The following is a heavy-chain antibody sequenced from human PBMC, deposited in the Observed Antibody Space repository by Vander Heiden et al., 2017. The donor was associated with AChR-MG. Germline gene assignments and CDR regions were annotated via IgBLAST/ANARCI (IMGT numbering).Heavy chain of an antibody. CDR3: ARGDGNFGVVRHYMDV. V-gene: IGHV3-13*01. D-gene: IGHD3-3*01. J-gene: IGHJ6*03. CDR2: IGPAGDT. CDR1: GLTFSVYD. Sequence: EVQLVESGGGSVQSGGSLRLSCAASGLTFSVYDMHWVRQVTGKGLEWVSAIGPAGDTYYAGSVKGRFTISRENAKNSFYLQMNSLRVGDTAVYYCARGDGNFGVVRHYMDVWGKGTTVTVSS.